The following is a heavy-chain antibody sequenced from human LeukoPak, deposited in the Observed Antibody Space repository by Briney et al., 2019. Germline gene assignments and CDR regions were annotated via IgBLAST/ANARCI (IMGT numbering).Heavy chain of an antibody. J-gene: IGHJ4*02. V-gene: IGHV4-30-4*08. D-gene: IGHD4-17*01. CDR1: GGSFSGYY. Sequence: SETLSLTCAVYGGSFSGYYWSWIRQPPGKGLEWIGYIYYSGSTYYNPSLKSRVTISVDTSKNQFSLKLSSVTAADTAVYYCARFTLDGDYGNYFDYWGQGTLVTVSS. CDR3: ARFTLDGDYGNYFDY. CDR2: IYYSGST.